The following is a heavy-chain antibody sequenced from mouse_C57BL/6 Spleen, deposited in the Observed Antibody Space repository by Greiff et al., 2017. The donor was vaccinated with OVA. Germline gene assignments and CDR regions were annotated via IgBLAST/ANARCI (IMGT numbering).Heavy chain of an antibody. V-gene: IGHV1-50*01. D-gene: IGHD1-1*01. CDR3: ARRPYGSSYPYYFDY. Sequence: VQLQQPGAELVKPGASVKLSCKASGYTFTSYWMQWVKQRPGQGLEWIGEIDPSDSYTNYNQKFKGKATLTVDTSSSTAYMQLSSLTSEDSAVYYCARRPYGSSYPYYFDYWGHHSHSLL. CDR2: IDPSDSYT. CDR1: GYTFTSYW. J-gene: IGHJ2*01.